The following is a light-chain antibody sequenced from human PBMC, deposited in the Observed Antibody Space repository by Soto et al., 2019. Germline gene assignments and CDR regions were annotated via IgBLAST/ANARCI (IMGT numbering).Light chain of an antibody. CDR3: QQYSYFAT. J-gene: IGKJ1*01. CDR2: KAS. V-gene: IGKV1-5*03. Sequence: DSQMTQSPSTLSASVGDIVTITCRASQSISSWLTWYQQKAGQAPKLLIYKASIVESGVPSRFSGSGSGTELTLTISSLQPDDSATYYCQQYSYFATFGQGTRVEVK. CDR1: QSISSW.